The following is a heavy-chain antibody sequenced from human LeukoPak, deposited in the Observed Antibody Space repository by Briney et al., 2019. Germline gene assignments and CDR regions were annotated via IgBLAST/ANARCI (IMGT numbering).Heavy chain of an antibody. J-gene: IGHJ4*02. Sequence: PSETLSLTCTVSGYSISSGYYWGWIRQPPGKGLEWIGSIYHSGSTYYNPSLKSRVTISVDTSKNQFSLKLSSVTAADTAVYYCARGWELPYYFDYWGQGTLVTVSS. CDR1: GYSISSGYY. D-gene: IGHD1-26*01. CDR3: ARGWELPYYFDY. V-gene: IGHV4-38-2*02. CDR2: IYHSGST.